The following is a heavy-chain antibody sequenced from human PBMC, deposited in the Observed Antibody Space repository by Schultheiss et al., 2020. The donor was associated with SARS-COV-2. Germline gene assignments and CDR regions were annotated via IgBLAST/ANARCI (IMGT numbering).Heavy chain of an antibody. CDR2: INPNSGGT. D-gene: IGHD4-17*01. Sequence: ASVKVSCKASGYTFTSYGISWVRQAPGQGLEWMGWINPNSGGTNYAQKFQGWVTMTRDTSISTAYMELSSLTSEDTAVYYCARENNYGEYYYYGMDVWGQGTTVTVSS. CDR3: ARENNYGEYYYYGMDV. J-gene: IGHJ6*02. V-gene: IGHV1-2*04. CDR1: GYTFTSYG.